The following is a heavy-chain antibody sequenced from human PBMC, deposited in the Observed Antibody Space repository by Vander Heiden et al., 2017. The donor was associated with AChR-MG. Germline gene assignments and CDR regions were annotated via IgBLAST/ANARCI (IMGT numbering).Heavy chain of an antibody. CDR3: AGLVGGTVLYWFDP. J-gene: IGHJ5*02. Sequence: QLQLQESGPGLVKSSETLCLTCTVSGCSITNNDYYWAWIRQSPGKGLEWIGTIYHSVATNYNPSLKSRVAMSIDTSKNQFSLKLSSVTAADTAVYYCAGLVGGTVLYWFDPWGQGTLVTVSS. CDR2: IYHSVAT. D-gene: IGHD1-26*01. CDR1: GCSITNNDYY. V-gene: IGHV4-39*01.